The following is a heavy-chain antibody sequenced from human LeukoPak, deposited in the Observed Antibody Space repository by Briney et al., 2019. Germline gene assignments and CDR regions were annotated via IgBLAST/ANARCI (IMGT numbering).Heavy chain of an antibody. CDR3: ARVGYDYLTNFDY. CDR2: IHTSGST. J-gene: IGHJ4*02. Sequence: SETLSLTCTVSGASISSTSYCWGWIRQPAGKGLEWIGHIHTSGSTNYNPSLKSRVTISVDTSKNQFSLKLSSVTAADTAVYYCARVGYDYLTNFDYWGQGTLVTVSS. CDR1: GASISSTSYC. D-gene: IGHD5-12*01. V-gene: IGHV4-61*09.